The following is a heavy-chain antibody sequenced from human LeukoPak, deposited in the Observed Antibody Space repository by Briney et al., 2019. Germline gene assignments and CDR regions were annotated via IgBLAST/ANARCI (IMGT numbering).Heavy chain of an antibody. CDR3: AELGITMIGGV. CDR1: GFTFSSYE. D-gene: IGHD3-10*02. V-gene: IGHV3-48*03. CDR2: ISSSGSTI. Sequence: PGGALRLSCAASGFTFSSYEMNWVRPAPGKGLEWVSYISSSGSTIYYADSVKGRFTISRDNAKNSLYLQMNSLRAEDTAVYYCAELGITMIGGVWGKGTTVTISS. J-gene: IGHJ6*04.